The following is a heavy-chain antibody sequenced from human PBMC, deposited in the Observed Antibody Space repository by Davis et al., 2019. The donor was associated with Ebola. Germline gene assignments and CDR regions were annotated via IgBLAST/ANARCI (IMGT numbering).Heavy chain of an antibody. CDR3: ARGWLRTGFDY. Sequence: HPQIPSLTRYIFGDHVSGRGWNWIRPSPSRGLEWLGRTYYSSKWHIDYALSVKSRMTINPDTSKNQVSLQLKSVTPDDTAVYYCARGWLRTGFDYWGQGTLVTVSS. V-gene: IGHV6-1*01. CDR2: TYYSSKWHI. D-gene: IGHD5-12*01. J-gene: IGHJ4*02. CDR1: GDHVSGRG.